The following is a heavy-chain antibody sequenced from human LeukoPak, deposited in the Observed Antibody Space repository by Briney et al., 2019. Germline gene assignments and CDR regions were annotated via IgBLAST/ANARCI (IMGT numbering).Heavy chain of an antibody. Sequence: SQTLSLTCTVSGDSVSSPNSYWTWIRQPAGKGLEWIGRIYTSGSTNYNPSLKSRVTMSVDTSKNQFSLKLSSVTAADTAVYYCARSGYSGYDPEYFDYWGQGTLVTVSS. CDR3: ARSGYSGYDPEYFDY. J-gene: IGHJ4*02. CDR1: GDSVSSPNSY. V-gene: IGHV4-61*02. D-gene: IGHD5-12*01. CDR2: IYTSGST.